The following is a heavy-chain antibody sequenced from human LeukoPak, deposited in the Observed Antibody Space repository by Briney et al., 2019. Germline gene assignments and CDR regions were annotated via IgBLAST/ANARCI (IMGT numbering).Heavy chain of an antibody. V-gene: IGHV1-46*01. CDR3: ARDRGGSYNGNWFDP. Sequence: ASVKVSCKASGYTFTSYDINWVRQATGQGLEWMGIINPSGGSTSYAQKFQGRVTMTRDMSTSTVYMELSSLRSEDTAVYYCARDRGGSYNGNWFDPWGQGTLVTVSS. CDR1: GYTFTSYD. D-gene: IGHD1-26*01. J-gene: IGHJ5*02. CDR2: INPSGGST.